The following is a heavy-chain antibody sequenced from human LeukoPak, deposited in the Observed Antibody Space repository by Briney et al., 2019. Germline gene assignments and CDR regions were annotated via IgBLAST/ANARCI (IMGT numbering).Heavy chain of an antibody. Sequence: PSETLSLTCTVSGVSISSYYWSWIRQPPAKGLEWIGYIYYSGSTNYNPSLKSRVTISVDTSKNQFSLKLSSVTAADTAVYYCARARFFYFDYWGQGTLVTVSS. CDR2: IYYSGST. CDR3: ARARFFYFDY. J-gene: IGHJ4*02. CDR1: GVSISSYY. D-gene: IGHD3-10*01. V-gene: IGHV4-59*01.